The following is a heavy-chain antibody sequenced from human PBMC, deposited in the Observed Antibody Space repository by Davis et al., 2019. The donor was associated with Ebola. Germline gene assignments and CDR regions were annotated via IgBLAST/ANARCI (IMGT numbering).Heavy chain of an antibody. CDR2: IHAGGGNT. J-gene: IGHJ4*02. CDR3: AKDRDYDSSGYYYREYYFDY. CDR1: GFAFRTYG. Sequence: PGGSLRLSCAASGFAFRTYGYNWVRQAPGRGLEWISFIHAGGGNTHYADSMKGRFTVSTGDGKDSVYLQMNSLRDDDTAVYYCAKDRDYDSSGYYYREYYFDYWGQGTLVTVSS. V-gene: IGHV3-48*02. D-gene: IGHD3-22*01.